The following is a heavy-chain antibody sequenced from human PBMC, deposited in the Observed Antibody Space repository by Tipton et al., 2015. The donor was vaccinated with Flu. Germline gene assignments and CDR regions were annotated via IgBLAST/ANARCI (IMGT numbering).Heavy chain of an antibody. D-gene: IGHD1-7*01. V-gene: IGHV3-23*04. Sequence: QLVQSGGGVVQPGRSLRLSCAASGFTFSRYAMSWVRQAPGKGLEWVSAISGGGAIRYFADSVKGRFTISRDNSKNMLYLQMNSLRPEDTATYYCAKVIPELVAVLDYWGQGTLVTVPS. J-gene: IGHJ4*02. CDR3: AKVIPELVAVLDY. CDR1: GFTFSRYA. CDR2: ISGGGAIR.